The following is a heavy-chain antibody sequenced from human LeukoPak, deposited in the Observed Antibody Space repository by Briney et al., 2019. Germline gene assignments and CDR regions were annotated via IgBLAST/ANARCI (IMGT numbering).Heavy chain of an antibody. J-gene: IGHJ4*02. Sequence: GGSLRLSCAASGFTFDDYAMHRVRQAPGKGMEWVSGISWNSGSIGYADSVKGRFTISRDNAKNSLYLQMNSLRAEDTALYYCAKDRTSGYFDWLSGFDYWGQGTLVTVSS. CDR2: ISWNSGSI. V-gene: IGHV3-9*01. CDR1: GFTFDDYA. D-gene: IGHD3-9*01. CDR3: AKDRTSGYFDWLSGFDY.